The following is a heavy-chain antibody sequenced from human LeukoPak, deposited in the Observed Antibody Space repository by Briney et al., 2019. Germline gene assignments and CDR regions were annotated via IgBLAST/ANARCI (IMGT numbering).Heavy chain of an antibody. CDR1: GDTFSSYA. CDR3: AIHYSSSWFDAFDI. D-gene: IGHD6-13*01. Sequence: ASVKVSCKASGDTFSSYAISWVRQAPGQGLEWMGRIIPILGIANYAQKFQGRVTITADKSTSTAYMELSSLRSEDTAVYYCAIHYSSSWFDAFDIWGQGTMVTVSS. J-gene: IGHJ3*02. V-gene: IGHV1-69*04. CDR2: IIPILGIA.